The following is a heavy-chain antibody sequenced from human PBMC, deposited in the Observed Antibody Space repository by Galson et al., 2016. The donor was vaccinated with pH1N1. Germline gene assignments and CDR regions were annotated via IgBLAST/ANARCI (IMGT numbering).Heavy chain of an antibody. J-gene: IGHJ4*02. CDR3: ARARSAAAGAIDI. V-gene: IGHV2-5*01. CDR1: GFSLITPAVG. CDR2: IYWNDDK. Sequence: PALVKPTQTLTLTCNLTGFSLITPAVGVVWIRQPPGKALEWLALIYWNDDKLYSPSLKSRLTISKDTSKNQVVLTVTNMDPVDTATYYCARARSAAAGAIDIWGQGTLVTVSS. D-gene: IGHD6-13*01.